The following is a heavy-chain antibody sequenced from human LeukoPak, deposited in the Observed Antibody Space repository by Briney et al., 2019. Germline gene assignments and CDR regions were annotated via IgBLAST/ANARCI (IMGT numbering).Heavy chain of an antibody. Sequence: ASVKVSCKASGGTFSSYAISWVRQAPGQGLEWMGGIIPMFGTANYAQTFQGRVTITADESTSTACMELSSLRSEDTAVYYCARDPELTGTTGDYWGQGTLVTVSS. CDR2: IIPMFGTA. CDR1: GGTFSSYA. V-gene: IGHV1-69*13. CDR3: ARDPELTGTTGDY. J-gene: IGHJ4*02. D-gene: IGHD1-20*01.